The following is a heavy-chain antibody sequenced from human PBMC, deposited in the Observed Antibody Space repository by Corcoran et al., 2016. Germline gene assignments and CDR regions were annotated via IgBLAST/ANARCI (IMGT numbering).Heavy chain of an antibody. J-gene: IGHJ5*02. D-gene: IGHD6-13*01. CDR1: GYRFNDNT. CDR3: ARGCGSSWYDD. CDR2: ISPNSGT. Sequence: QVQLVQSGADVEKSGASVKVSCKASGYRFNDNTIHWVRQAPGQGLEWVGWISPNSGTKFAQKFQGRVTMTRDTFISTSYMEMNSLTLDDTAVYYCARGCGSSWYDDWGQGTLVSVAS. V-gene: IGHV1-2*02.